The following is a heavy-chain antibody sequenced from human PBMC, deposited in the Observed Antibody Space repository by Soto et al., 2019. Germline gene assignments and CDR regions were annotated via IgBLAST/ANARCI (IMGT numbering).Heavy chain of an antibody. V-gene: IGHV1-69*13. CDR1: GGTFSSYA. J-gene: IGHJ4*02. CDR2: IIPIFGTA. CDR3: ATLTYYYDSSGYYYPSPFDY. Sequence: SVKVSCKASGGTFSSYAISWVRQAPGQGLEWMGGIIPIFGTANYAQKFQGRVTITADESTSTAYMELSSLRSEDTAVYYCATLTYYYDSSGYYYPSPFDYWGQGTLVTVSS. D-gene: IGHD3-22*01.